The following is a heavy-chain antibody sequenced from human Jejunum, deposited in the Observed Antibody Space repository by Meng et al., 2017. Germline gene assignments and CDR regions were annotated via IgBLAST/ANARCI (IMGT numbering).Heavy chain of an antibody. J-gene: IGHJ4*02. D-gene: IGHD3-10*01. Sequence: VQLVQSGAEVQKPGASVTVSCKASGFTFVSYDIYWVRQSPGKGLEWMGWISGSNSNTNYSEKFKGRVTITRDTAASTAYMELSSLRSEDTAVYYCARVMPYSSGSFDYWGQGTLVTVSS. CDR1: GFTFVSYD. V-gene: IGHV1-3*01. CDR3: ARVMPYSSGSFDY. CDR2: ISGSNSNT.